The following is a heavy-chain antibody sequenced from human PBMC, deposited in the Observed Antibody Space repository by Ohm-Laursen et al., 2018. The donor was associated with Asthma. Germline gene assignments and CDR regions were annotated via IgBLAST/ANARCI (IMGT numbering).Heavy chain of an antibody. CDR1: GFTFSSYA. Sequence: SLRLPCTASGFTFSSYAMSWVRQAPGKGLEWVSAISGSGGSTYYADSVKGRFTISRDNSKNTLYLQMNSLRAEDTAVYYCARLAAADASGWFDPWGQGALVTVSS. CDR3: ARLAAADASGWFDP. D-gene: IGHD6-13*01. CDR2: ISGSGGST. V-gene: IGHV3-23*01. J-gene: IGHJ5*02.